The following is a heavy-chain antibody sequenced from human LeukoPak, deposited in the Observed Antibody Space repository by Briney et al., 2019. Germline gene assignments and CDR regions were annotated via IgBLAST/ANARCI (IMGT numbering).Heavy chain of an antibody. V-gene: IGHV4-59*08. CDR3: ARYGSGAYSLDV. CDR1: GGSVSSYY. D-gene: IGHD3-10*01. J-gene: IGHJ3*01. CDR2: IHSSGAV. Sequence: SETLSLICTVSGGSVSSYYWSWIRQPPGKGLEWIAHIHSSGAVKYNPSLKSRVSMSVDTSKNQFSLSLSSVTAADTAVYYCARYGSGAYSLDVWGQGTMVTVSS.